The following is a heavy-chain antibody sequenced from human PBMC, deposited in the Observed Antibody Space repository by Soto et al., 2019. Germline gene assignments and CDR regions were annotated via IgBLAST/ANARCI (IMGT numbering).Heavy chain of an antibody. J-gene: IGHJ4*02. CDR1: GFTFSSYA. CDR3: AKAGPNSQGRNYFDY. CDR2: ISDSGGST. Sequence: GGSLRLSCAASGFTFSSYAMSWVRQAPGKGLEWVSAISDSGGSTYYADSVRGRFSISRDNSKDTLHLQMNSLRAEDTALYYCAKAGPNSQGRNYFDYWGQGTLVTVSS. V-gene: IGHV3-23*01. D-gene: IGHD1-26*01.